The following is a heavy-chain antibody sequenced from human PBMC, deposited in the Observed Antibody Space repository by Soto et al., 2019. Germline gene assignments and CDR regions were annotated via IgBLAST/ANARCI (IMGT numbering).Heavy chain of an antibody. V-gene: IGHV4-59*08. D-gene: IGHD3-3*01. J-gene: IGHJ5*02. CDR2: IYYSGST. CDR3: ARTAHYDFWSGYQHDNWLDP. CDR1: GGSISSYY. Sequence: SETLSLTCTVSGGSISSYYWSWIRQPPGKGLEWIGYIYYSGSTNYNPSLKSRVTISVDTSKNQFSLKLSTVTAADTAVYYCARTAHYDFWSGYQHDNWLDPWGQGTLVTVSS.